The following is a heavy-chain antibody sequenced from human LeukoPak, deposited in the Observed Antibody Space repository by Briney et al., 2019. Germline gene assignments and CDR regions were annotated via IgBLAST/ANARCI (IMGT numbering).Heavy chain of an antibody. J-gene: IGHJ2*01. D-gene: IGHD6-19*01. Sequence: PSGTLSLTCTVSGDSIRSYYWSWIRQPPEKGLECIGYIFYSGSTNYNPSLKSRVTISIDTSKTQFSLKMNSVTDGGTAVYYCARLQRVTLAGPDYWFFDLWGRGTLVTVSS. CDR3: ARLQRVTLAGPDYWFFDL. CDR2: IFYSGST. V-gene: IGHV4-59*01. CDR1: GDSIRSYY.